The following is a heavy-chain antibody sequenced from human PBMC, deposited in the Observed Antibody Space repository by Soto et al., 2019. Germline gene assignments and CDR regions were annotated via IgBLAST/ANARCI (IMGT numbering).Heavy chain of an antibody. CDR1: GYTFTRYC. V-gene: IGHV1-18*01. Sequence: SVKVSCKASGYTFTRYCISWVRQAPGQGLEWMGWISGYNGDTNYAQKFQGRVSMTIDTSTTTAYMELRSLTSDDTAVYYCAKNGQPPYYYYGLDVWGQGTKVTVSS. CDR3: AKNGQPPYYYYGLDV. J-gene: IGHJ6*02. D-gene: IGHD2-8*01. CDR2: ISGYNGDT.